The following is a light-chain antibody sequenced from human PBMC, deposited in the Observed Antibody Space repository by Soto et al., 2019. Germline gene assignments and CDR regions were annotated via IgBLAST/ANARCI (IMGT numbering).Light chain of an antibody. CDR3: SSFAGSNSPVL. CDR1: SSDVGGYNY. V-gene: IGLV2-8*01. J-gene: IGLJ2*01. Sequence: QSALTQPPSASGSPGQSVAISCTGASSDVGGYNYVSWYQRHPGKVPKLIIYEVSKRPSGVPDRFSGSKSGNTASLTVSGLQAEDEADYYCSSFAGSNSPVLFGGGTKLTVL. CDR2: EVS.